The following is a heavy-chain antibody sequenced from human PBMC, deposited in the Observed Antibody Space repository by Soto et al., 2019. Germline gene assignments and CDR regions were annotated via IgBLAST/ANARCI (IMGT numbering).Heavy chain of an antibody. CDR3: ARKDYYGSGCYYFDY. CDR2: INAANGDT. V-gene: IGHV1-3*01. Sequence: QVQLVQSGAELKNPGASVKVSCKASGYIFTNYPTHWVRQAPGQRLEWMGWINAANGDTGYSQNFQGRVTFTRDTSASTVYMEMSSLTSEDTAIYYCARKDYYGSGCYYFDYWGQGTLVTVSS. D-gene: IGHD3-10*01. J-gene: IGHJ4*02. CDR1: GYIFTNYP.